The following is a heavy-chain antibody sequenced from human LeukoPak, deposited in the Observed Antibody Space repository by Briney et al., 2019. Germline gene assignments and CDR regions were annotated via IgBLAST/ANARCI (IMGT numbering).Heavy chain of an antibody. V-gene: IGHV3-23*01. D-gene: IGHD2-8*01. Sequence: PGGSLRLSCAASGFTFSSYAMSWVRQAPGKGLEWVSSISGSGSSTYYADSVKGRFTISRDNSKNTLYLQMHSLRAEDTAVYYCAKDRSCTNDICHGDFDYWGQGTLVTVSS. CDR1: GFTFSSYA. CDR2: ISGSGSST. J-gene: IGHJ4*02. CDR3: AKDRSCTNDICHGDFDY.